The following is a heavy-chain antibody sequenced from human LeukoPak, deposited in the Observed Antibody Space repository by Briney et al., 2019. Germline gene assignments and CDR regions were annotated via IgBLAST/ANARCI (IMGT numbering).Heavy chain of an antibody. Sequence: SETLSLTCAVYGGSFSGYYWSWSRQPPGQGLERIGEINLSGSTNYNPSLTSRFTISVDTSKNQFSLKLSSVTAADTAVYYCARGLGVAVHIAADYFHYWGQGTLVTVSS. CDR2: INLSGST. D-gene: IGHD6-25*01. CDR1: GGSFSGYY. V-gene: IGHV4-34*01. J-gene: IGHJ4*02. CDR3: ARGLGVAVHIAADYFHY.